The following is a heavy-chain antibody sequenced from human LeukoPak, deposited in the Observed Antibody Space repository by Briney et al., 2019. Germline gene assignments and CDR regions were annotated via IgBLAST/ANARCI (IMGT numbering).Heavy chain of an antibody. CDR2: IHSGGST. Sequence: PGGSLRLSCAASGIIVGCNYMSWGRQAPGEGLGWGSIIHSGGSTYYADSVKGRFTISRDKSKSTLYLQMNSLRAEDTAVYYCARDSPMIRGAPDLWGQGTLVTVSS. D-gene: IGHD3-10*01. CDR1: GIIVGCNY. CDR3: ARDSPMIRGAPDL. J-gene: IGHJ4*02. V-gene: IGHV3-53*01.